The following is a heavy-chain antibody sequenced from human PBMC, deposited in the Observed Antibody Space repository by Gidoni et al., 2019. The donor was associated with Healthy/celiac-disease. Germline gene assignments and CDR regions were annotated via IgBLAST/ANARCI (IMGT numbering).Heavy chain of an antibody. CDR1: GYTFTGYY. J-gene: IGHJ4*02. V-gene: IGHV1-2*02. D-gene: IGHD1-26*01. CDR2: INHNSGGT. Sequence: QVQLVQSGAEEKKPGPSVKVSFKASGYTFTGYYLHWVRQAPGQGLEWVGWINHNSGGTNYAQKFQGRVTMTRDTSISTAYMELSRLRSDDTAVYYCARAAEYSGSYWDYWGQGTLVTVSS. CDR3: ARAAEYSGSYWDY.